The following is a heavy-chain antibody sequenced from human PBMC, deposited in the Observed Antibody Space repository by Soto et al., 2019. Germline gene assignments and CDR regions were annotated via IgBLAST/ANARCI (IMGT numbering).Heavy chain of an antibody. V-gene: IGHV3-23*01. CDR2: ISGSGGST. CDR1: GFTFSSYA. CDR3: AKDQTGYCSGGSFHNY. J-gene: IGHJ4*02. Sequence: GGSLRLSCAASGFTFSSYAMSWVRQAPGKGLEWVSAISGSGGSTYYADSVKGRFTISRDNSKNTLYLQMNSLRAEDTAVYYCAKDQTGYCSGGSFHNYRGQGTLVIVSS. D-gene: IGHD2-15*01.